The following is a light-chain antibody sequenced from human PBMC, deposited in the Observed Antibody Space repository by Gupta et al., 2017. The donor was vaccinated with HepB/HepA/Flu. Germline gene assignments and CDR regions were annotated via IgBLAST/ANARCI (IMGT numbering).Light chain of an antibody. V-gene: IGKV1-33*01. CDR3: QQYDNIP. CDR2: DAY. CDR1: QDISCY. Sequence: DIQMTQSPSSLSASVGDRVTSTCQASQDISCYLNWDQQKPGKAPKVLIYDAYKLGTEVILRFSGSGSGTDFTFTSSGRKDEDIDTYDTQQYDNIPFGGGTKVDIK. J-gene: IGKJ4*01.